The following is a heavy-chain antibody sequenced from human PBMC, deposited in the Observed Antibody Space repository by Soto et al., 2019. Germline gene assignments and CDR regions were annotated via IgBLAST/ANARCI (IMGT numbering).Heavy chain of an antibody. J-gene: IGHJ4*02. CDR2: ISSDGSST. V-gene: IGHV3-74*01. D-gene: IGHD2-2*01. CDR1: GFTLSNYW. CDR3: ARVPYCSSSSCYSYFDS. Sequence: EVQLVESGGGLVQPGGSLRLSCAASGFTLSNYWMHWARQAPGKGLVWVSRISSDGSSTNYADSVKGRFTISRDNAKNXLHLQMNSLRAEDTAVYYCARVPYCSSSSCYSYFDSWGQGTLVTVSS.